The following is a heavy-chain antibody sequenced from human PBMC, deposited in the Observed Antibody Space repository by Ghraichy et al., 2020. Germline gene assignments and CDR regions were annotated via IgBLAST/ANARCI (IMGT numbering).Heavy chain of an antibody. J-gene: IGHJ3*02. V-gene: IGHV3-74*01. CDR2: INSDGSST. CDR1: GFTFSSYW. Sequence: LSLTCAASGFTFSSYWMHWVRQAPGKGLVWVSRINSDGSSTSYADSVKGRFTISRDNAKNTLYLQMNSLRAEDTAVYYCAGLSITHEAFDIWGQGTMVTVSS. CDR3: AGLSITHEAFDI. D-gene: IGHD5-24*01.